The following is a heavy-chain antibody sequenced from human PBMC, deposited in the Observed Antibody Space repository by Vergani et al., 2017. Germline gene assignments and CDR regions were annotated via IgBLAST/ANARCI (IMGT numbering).Heavy chain of an antibody. D-gene: IGHD2-2*02. CDR2: ISAYNGNT. V-gene: IGHV1-18*01. J-gene: IGHJ5*02. CDR3: ARVMGEYCSSTSCYKSYNWFDP. Sequence: QVQLVQSGAEVKKPGASVKVSCKASGYTFTSYGISWVRQAPGQGLEWMGWISAYNGNTHYAQKLQGRVPMTTDTSTSTAYMELRSLRSDDTAVYYCARVMGEYCSSTSCYKSYNWFDPWGQGTLVTVSS. CDR1: GYTFTSYG.